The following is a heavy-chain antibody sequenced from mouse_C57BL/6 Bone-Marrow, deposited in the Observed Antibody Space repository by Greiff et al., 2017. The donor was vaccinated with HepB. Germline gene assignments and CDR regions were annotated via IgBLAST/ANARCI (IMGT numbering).Heavy chain of an antibody. CDR1: GYTFTSYW. J-gene: IGHJ2*01. V-gene: IGHV1-64*01. CDR3: ALTTVVASYYFDY. CDR2: IHPNSGST. Sequence: VQLQQPGAELVKPGASVKLSCKASGYTFTSYWMHWVKQRPGQGLEWIGMIHPNSGSTNYNEKFKSKATLTVDKSSSTAYMQLSSLTSEDSAVYYCALTTVVASYYFDYWGQGTTLTVSS. D-gene: IGHD1-1*01.